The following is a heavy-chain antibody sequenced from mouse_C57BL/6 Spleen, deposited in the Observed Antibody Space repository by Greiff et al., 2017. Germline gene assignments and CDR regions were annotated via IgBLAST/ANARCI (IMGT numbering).Heavy chain of an antibody. V-gene: IGHV1-53*01. Sequence: VQLQQPGTELVKPGASVKLSCKASGYTFTSYWMHWVQQRPGQGLEWIGNINPSNGGTNYNEKFKSKATLTVDKSSSTAYMQLSSLTSEDYAVYYCARTLFYYDYSPYAMDYWGQGTSVTVSS. CDR3: ARTLFYYDYSPYAMDY. D-gene: IGHD2-4*01. CDR2: INPSNGGT. J-gene: IGHJ4*01. CDR1: GYTFTSYW.